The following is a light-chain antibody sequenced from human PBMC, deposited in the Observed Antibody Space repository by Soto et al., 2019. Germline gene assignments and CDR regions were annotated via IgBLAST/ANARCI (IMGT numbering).Light chain of an antibody. CDR1: QSVSSSY. CDR2: GAS. J-gene: IGKJ1*01. CDR3: QQYGSSPPWT. V-gene: IGKV3-20*01. Sequence: EIVLTQSPGTLSLSPGERATLSYRASQSVSSSYLAWYQQKPGQAPRLLIYGASSRATGIPDRFSGSGSGTDLTLTISRLEPEDFAVYYCQQYGSSPPWTFGQGTKVEIK.